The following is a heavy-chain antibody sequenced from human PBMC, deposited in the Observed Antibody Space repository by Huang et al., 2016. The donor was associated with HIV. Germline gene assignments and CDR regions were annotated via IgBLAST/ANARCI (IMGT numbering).Heavy chain of an antibody. CDR2: IHPMFGTP. CDR3: ARGQLGSYGDYDVLY. J-gene: IGHJ4*02. Sequence: QVQLVQSGAEVKTPGSSVKVSCKASGDPFSKYAISWVRQAPGQGLEWMGGIHPMFGTPNYARKFQGRVTITADDSTSTTYVEVSSLRSEDTALYYCARGQLGSYGDYDVLYWGQGTLVTVSS. CDR1: GDPFSKYA. D-gene: IGHD4-17*01. V-gene: IGHV1-69*13.